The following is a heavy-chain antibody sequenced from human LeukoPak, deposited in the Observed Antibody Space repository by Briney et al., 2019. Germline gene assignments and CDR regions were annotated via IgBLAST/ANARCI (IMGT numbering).Heavy chain of an antibody. V-gene: IGHV4-39*07. Sequence: SSETLSLTCTVSGGSISSSSYYWGWIRQPPGKGLEWIGSIYYSGSTYYNPSLKSRVTISVDTSKNQFSLKLSSVTAADTAVYYCARDGPYYYDSSGYYHWFDPWGQGTLVTVSS. CDR1: GGSISSSSYY. CDR3: ARDGPYYYDSSGYYHWFDP. CDR2: IYYSGST. J-gene: IGHJ5*02. D-gene: IGHD3-22*01.